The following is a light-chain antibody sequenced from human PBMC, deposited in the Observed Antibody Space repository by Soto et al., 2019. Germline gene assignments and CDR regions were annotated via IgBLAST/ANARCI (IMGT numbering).Light chain of an antibody. CDR2: EVS. CDR1: QSLLHSDGKTY. CDR3: MQSIQVPIT. Sequence: EIVMTQTPLSLSVTPGQPASISCKSSQSLLHSDGKTYVYWYLQKPGQPPQLLIYEVSKRFSGVLDXXIGGGSWTDFTLKISPVEAEDVGVYYCMQSIQVPITFGQGTRLEIK. V-gene: IGKV2D-29*01. J-gene: IGKJ5*01.